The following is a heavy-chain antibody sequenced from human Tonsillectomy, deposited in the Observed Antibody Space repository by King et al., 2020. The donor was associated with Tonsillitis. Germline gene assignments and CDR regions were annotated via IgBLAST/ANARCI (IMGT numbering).Heavy chain of an antibody. CDR2: INNSSSTI. CDR3: ARDPLSRGYFDS. V-gene: IGHV3-48*02. CDR1: GFTFSPYS. Sequence: EVQLVESGGGLVQPGGSLRLSCAASGFTFSPYSMNWVRQAPGKGLEWVSYINNSSSTIYYADSVKGRFTISRDNAKNSLYLQMNSLRDEDTAVYYCARDPLSRGYFDSWGQGTLVTVSS. D-gene: IGHD2/OR15-2a*01. J-gene: IGHJ4*02.